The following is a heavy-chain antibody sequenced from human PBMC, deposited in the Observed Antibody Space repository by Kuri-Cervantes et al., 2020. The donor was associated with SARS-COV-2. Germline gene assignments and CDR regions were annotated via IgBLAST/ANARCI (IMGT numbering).Heavy chain of an antibody. CDR3: AKTTPGSTSRIFYGMEV. Sequence: GESLKISCAASGFTFSSYGMHWVRQAPGKGLEWVAIIWYDGSNKYYADSVKGRFTIPRDNSKNTLYLQMNSLRAEDTAVYYCAKTTPGSTSRIFYGMEVWGQGTTVTVSS. D-gene: IGHD2-2*01. CDR1: GFTFSSYG. CDR2: IWYDGSNK. J-gene: IGHJ6*02. V-gene: IGHV3-33*06.